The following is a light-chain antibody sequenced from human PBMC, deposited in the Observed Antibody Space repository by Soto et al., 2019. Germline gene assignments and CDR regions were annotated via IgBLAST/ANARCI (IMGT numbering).Light chain of an antibody. V-gene: IGLV2-8*01. CDR3: CSHAGDNTYV. CDR1: SSDVGGYNY. J-gene: IGLJ1*01. Sequence: QSALTQPPSASGSPGQSVTISCTGTSSDVGGYNYVSWYQQYPGKAPKLIIYEVTKRPSEAPDRFSGSKSGNTASLTVSGLQAEDEADYFCCSHAGDNTYVFGTGTKLTVL. CDR2: EVT.